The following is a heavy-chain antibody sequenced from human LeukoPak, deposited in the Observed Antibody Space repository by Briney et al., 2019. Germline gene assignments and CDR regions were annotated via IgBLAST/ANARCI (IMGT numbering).Heavy chain of an antibody. J-gene: IGHJ4*02. D-gene: IGHD1-7*01. CDR2: ISYDGSNK. Sequence: GGSLRLPCAASGFTFSSYGMHWVRQAPGKGLEWVAVISYDGSNKYYADSVKGRFTISRDNSKNTLYLQMNSLRAEDTAVYYCAKGGYNWNYPPDYWGQGALVTVSS. V-gene: IGHV3-30*18. CDR3: AKGGYNWNYPPDY. CDR1: GFTFSSYG.